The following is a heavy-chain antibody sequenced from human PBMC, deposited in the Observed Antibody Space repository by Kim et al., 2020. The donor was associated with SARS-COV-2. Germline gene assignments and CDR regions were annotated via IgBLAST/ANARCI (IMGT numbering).Heavy chain of an antibody. CDR3: ARGLPITRPSRPTRFDP. CDR2: MNPNSGNT. D-gene: IGHD6-6*01. CDR1: GYTFTSYD. J-gene: IGHJ5*02. Sequence: ASVKVSCKASGYTFTSYDINWVRQATGQGLEWMGWMNPNSGNTGYAQKFQGRVTMTRNTSISTAYMELSSLRSEDTAVYYCARGLPITRPSRPTRFDPWGQGTLVTVSS. V-gene: IGHV1-8*02.